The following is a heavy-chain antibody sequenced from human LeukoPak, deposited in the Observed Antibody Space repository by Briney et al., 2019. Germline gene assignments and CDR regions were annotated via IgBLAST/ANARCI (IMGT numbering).Heavy chain of an antibody. J-gene: IGHJ5*02. CDR1: GGSVNSGSSY. CDR3: ARSTTVVTPYWFDP. V-gene: IGHV4-31*03. D-gene: IGHD4-23*01. Sequence: PSETLSLTCTVSGGSVNSGSSYWSWIRQHPGKGLEWIGYIYYSGSTYYNPSLKSRVTISVDTSKNQFSLKLSSVTAADTAVYYCARSTTVVTPYWFDPWGQGTLVTVSS. CDR2: IYYSGST.